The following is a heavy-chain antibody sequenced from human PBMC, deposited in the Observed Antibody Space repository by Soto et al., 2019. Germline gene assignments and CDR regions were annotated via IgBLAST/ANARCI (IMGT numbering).Heavy chain of an antibody. D-gene: IGHD3-16*02. Sequence: GGSLRLPCAASGFTFSSYWMSWVRQAPGKGLEWVANIKQDGSEKYYVDSVKGRFTISRDNAKNSLYLQMNSLRAEDTAVYYCARDEADYIWGSYHNYFDYWGQGTLVTVSS. J-gene: IGHJ4*02. CDR2: IKQDGSEK. V-gene: IGHV3-7*01. CDR1: GFTFSSYW. CDR3: ARDEADYIWGSYHNYFDY.